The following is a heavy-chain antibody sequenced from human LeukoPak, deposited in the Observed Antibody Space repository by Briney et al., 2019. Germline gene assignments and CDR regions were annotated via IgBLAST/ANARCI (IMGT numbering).Heavy chain of an antibody. CDR1: GGSFSGYY. V-gene: IGHV4-34*01. CDR2: INHSGST. CDR3: ASRRYYSYTDV. Sequence: SETLSLTCAVYGGSFSGYYWSWIRQPPGKGLEWIGEINHSGSTNYNPSLKSRVTISVDTSKNQFSLKLSSVTAADTAVYYCASRRYYSYTDVWGKGTTVTVSS. D-gene: IGHD3-10*01. J-gene: IGHJ6*03.